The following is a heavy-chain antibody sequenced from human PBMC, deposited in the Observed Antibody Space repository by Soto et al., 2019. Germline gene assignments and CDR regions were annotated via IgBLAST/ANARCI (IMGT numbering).Heavy chain of an antibody. D-gene: IGHD2-2*01. CDR2: IYWDDDK. CDR1: GFSLSTSGVG. J-gene: IGHJ4*02. V-gene: IGHV2-5*02. Sequence: QITLKESGPTLVKPTQTLTLTCTFSGFSLSTSGVGVGWIRQPPGKALEWLALIYWDDDKRYSPSLKSRLTITKDTSKNQVVLTMTNMDPVDTATYYCALKAPPYCSSTSCYVDYFDYWGQGTLVTVSS. CDR3: ALKAPPYCSSTSCYVDYFDY.